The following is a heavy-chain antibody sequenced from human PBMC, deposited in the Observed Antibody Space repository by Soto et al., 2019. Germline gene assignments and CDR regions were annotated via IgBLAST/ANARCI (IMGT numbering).Heavy chain of an antibody. Sequence: GASVKVSCKVSGYTLTELSMHWVRQAPGKGLEWMGGFDPEDGETIYAQKFQGRVTMTEDTSTDTAYMELSSLRSEDTAVSYCATVYDSSGYTYYYYYGMDVWGQGTTVTVSS. V-gene: IGHV1-24*01. D-gene: IGHD3-22*01. CDR2: FDPEDGET. CDR3: ATVYDSSGYTYYYYYGMDV. CDR1: GYTLTELS. J-gene: IGHJ6*02.